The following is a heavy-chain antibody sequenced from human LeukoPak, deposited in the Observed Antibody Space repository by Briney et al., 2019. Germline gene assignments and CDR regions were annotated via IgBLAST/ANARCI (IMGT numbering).Heavy chain of an antibody. Sequence: ASVKVSCKASGGTFSSYAISWVRQAPGQGLEWMGGIIPIFGTANYAQKFQGRVTITTDESTSTAYMELSSLRSEDTAVYYCARTKELLPFRYNWFDPWGQGTLVTVSS. J-gene: IGHJ5*02. V-gene: IGHV1-69*05. CDR1: GGTFSSYA. CDR3: ARTKELLPFRYNWFDP. CDR2: IIPIFGTA. D-gene: IGHD2-15*01.